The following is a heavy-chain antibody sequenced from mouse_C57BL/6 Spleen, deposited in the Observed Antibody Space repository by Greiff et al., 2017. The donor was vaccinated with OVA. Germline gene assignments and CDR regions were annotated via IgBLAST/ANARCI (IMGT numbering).Heavy chain of an antibody. CDR2: IYPGSGST. J-gene: IGHJ4*01. V-gene: IGHV1-55*01. CDR3: ARGNSSGPRSNYAMDY. Sequence: VQLQQPGAELVKPGASVKMSCKASGYTFTSYWITWVKQRPGQGLEWIGDIYPGSGSTNYNEKFKSKATLTVDTSSSTAYMQPSSLTSEDSAVYYCARGNSSGPRSNYAMDYWGQGTSVTVSS. CDR1: GYTFTSYW. D-gene: IGHD3-2*02.